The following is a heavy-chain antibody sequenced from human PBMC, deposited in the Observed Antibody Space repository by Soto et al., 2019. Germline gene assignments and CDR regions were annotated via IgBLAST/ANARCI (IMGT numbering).Heavy chain of an antibody. CDR3: AKDQVRELPRVIDF. CDR2: MSGSSSTT. Sequence: GGSLTLSCATSGLTFSNYAMSWVRQAPGGGLEWVSSMSGSSSTTYYADSVRGRFTISRDRSKSTLYLQMSSLRAEDTALYYCAKDQVRELPRVIDFWGQGTLVTVSS. D-gene: IGHD1-7*01. CDR1: GLTFSNYA. J-gene: IGHJ4*02. V-gene: IGHV3-23*01.